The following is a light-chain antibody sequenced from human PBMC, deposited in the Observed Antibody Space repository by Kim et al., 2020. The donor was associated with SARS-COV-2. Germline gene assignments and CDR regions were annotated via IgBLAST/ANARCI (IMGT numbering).Light chain of an antibody. Sequence: DIQMTQSPSTLSASVGDRVTITCRASQSISSWLAWYQQKPGKAPRLLIYKASNLESGVPSRFSGSGSGTEFTLTISSLQPDDFATYYCQQLGTFGQGTKLEI. V-gene: IGKV1-5*03. CDR2: KAS. CDR1: QSISSW. CDR3: QQLGT. J-gene: IGKJ2*01.